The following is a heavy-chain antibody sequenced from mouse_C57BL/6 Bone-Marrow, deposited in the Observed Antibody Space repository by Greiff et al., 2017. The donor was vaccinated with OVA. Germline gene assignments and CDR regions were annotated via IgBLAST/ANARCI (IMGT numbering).Heavy chain of an antibody. V-gene: IGHV14-4*01. J-gene: IGHJ1*03. CDR3: TPLLLRSSHPGYFDV. Sequence: EVQLQQSGAELVRPGASVKLSCTASGFNIKDDYMHWVKQRPEQGLEWIGWIDPENGDTEYASKFQGKATITADTSSNTAYLQLSSLTSEDTAVYYCTPLLLRSSHPGYFDVWGTGTTVTVSS. CDR1: GFNIKDDY. D-gene: IGHD1-1*01. CDR2: IDPENGDT.